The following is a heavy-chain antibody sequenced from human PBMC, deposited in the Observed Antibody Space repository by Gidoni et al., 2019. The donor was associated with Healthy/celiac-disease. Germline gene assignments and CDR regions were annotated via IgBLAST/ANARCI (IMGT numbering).Heavy chain of an antibody. Sequence: QVQLQESGPGLVKPSETLSLTCTVSGGSISSYYWSWIRQPPGKGLEWIGYIYYSGSTNYNPSLKSRVTISVDTSKNQFSLKLSSVTAADTAVYYCARHPLVVVAATQSHGDWFDPWGQGTLVTVSS. V-gene: IGHV4-59*08. J-gene: IGHJ5*02. CDR2: IYYSGST. D-gene: IGHD2-15*01. CDR3: ARHPLVVVAATQSHGDWFDP. CDR1: GGSISSYY.